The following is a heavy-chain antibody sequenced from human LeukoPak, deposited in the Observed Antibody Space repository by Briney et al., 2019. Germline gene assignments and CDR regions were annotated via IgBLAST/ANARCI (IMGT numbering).Heavy chain of an antibody. Sequence: GGSLRLSCAASGFTFDDYGMSWVRQAPGKGLEWVSGINWNGGSTGYADSVKGRSTISRDNAKNSLYLQMNSLRAEDTALYYCARERDTMIVVVTRAFDIWGQGTMVTVSS. CDR1: GFTFDDYG. V-gene: IGHV3-20*04. J-gene: IGHJ3*02. D-gene: IGHD3-22*01. CDR3: ARERDTMIVVVTRAFDI. CDR2: INWNGGST.